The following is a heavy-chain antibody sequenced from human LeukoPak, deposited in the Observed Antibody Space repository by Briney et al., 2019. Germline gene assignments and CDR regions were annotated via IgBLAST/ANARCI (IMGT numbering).Heavy chain of an antibody. Sequence: PGGSLRLSCAASGFTFSSYSMNWVRQAPGKGLEWVSSISSGRSYIYYGDSVKGRFTISRDNDKNSLYLQMNSLRAEDTAVYYCAVNDAFDIWGQGTMVTVSS. CDR1: GFTFSSYS. J-gene: IGHJ3*02. CDR3: AVNDAFDI. V-gene: IGHV3-21*01. CDR2: ISSGRSYI.